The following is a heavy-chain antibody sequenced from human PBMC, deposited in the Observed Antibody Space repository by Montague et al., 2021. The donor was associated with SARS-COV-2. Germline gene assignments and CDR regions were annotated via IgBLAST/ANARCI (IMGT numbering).Heavy chain of an antibody. CDR3: SRSHDYRGNDYFDP. CDR2: ITPGGST. D-gene: IGHD4-23*01. Sequence: SETLSLTCAVSGGSLTGFYWTCMLRAPVKGLQWCVEITPGGSTSSSPALNSRLTRSLDTSKNQFSLQLDAAIAADTATYYCSRSHDYRGNDYFDPWGQGALGIVS. V-gene: IGHV4-34*01. CDR1: GGSLTGFY. J-gene: IGHJ5*02.